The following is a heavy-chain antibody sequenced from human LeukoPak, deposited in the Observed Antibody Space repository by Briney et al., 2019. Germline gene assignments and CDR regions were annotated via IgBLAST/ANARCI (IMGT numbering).Heavy chain of an antibody. J-gene: IGHJ4*02. D-gene: IGHD6-13*01. Sequence: PSETLSLTCTVSGGSISSGNYYWGWIRQPPGKGLEWIGYIHDTGSTYYNPSLKSRVTISIDRSENHFSLKLSSVTAADTAVYYCASSSWYTSPADWGLGTLVTVSS. V-gene: IGHV4-30-2*01. CDR2: IHDTGST. CDR1: GGSISSGNYY. CDR3: ASSSWYTSPAD.